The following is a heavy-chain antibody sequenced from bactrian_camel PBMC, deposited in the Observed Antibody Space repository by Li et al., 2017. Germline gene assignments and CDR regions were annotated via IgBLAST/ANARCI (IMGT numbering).Heavy chain of an antibody. Sequence: VQLVESGGGLVEPGGSLRLSCAASGFTFTSYYINWVRQAPGKELEWVSSIYSSGITTYVAGSVKGRFTISRDNGKNTVYLQMNMCKSEDTALYYCAIDRGIGWYTGEFAFWGQGTQVTVS. CDR1: GFTFTSYY. CDR3: AIDRGIGWYTGEFAF. V-gene: IGHV3-2*01. J-gene: IGHJ4*01. CDR2: IYSSGITT. D-gene: IGHD6*01.